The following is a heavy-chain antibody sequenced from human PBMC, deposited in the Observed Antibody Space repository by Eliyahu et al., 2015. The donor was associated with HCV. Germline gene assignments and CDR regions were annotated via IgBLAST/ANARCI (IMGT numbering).Heavy chain of an antibody. CDR3: ARETYYYDSSGYPVFDY. J-gene: IGHJ4*02. D-gene: IGHD3-22*01. Sequence: QVQLVESGGGVVQPGRSLRLSCAASGFXFSXYAMHWVRQAPGKGLEGVAVISYDGSNKYYADSVKGRFTISRDNSKNTLYLQMNSLRAEDTAVYYCARETYYYDSSGYPVFDYWGQGTLVTVSS. CDR2: ISYDGSNK. V-gene: IGHV3-30-3*01. CDR1: GFXFSXYA.